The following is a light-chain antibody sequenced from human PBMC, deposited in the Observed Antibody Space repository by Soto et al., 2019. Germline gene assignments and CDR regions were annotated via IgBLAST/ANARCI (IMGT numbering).Light chain of an antibody. CDR2: KAS. J-gene: IGKJ5*01. CDR3: QQSYSTPPIT. V-gene: IGKV1-5*03. CDR1: QSISSW. Sequence: IQMTQSPSTLSAFVGDRVTITCRASQSISSWLAWYQQKPGKAPKPLIYKASSLESGVPSRFSGSGSGTDFTLTISSLQPEDFATYYCQQSYSTPPITFGQGTRLEIK.